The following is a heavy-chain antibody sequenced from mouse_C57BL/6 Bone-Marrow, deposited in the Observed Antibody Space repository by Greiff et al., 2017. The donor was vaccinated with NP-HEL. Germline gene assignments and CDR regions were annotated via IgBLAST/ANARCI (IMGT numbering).Heavy chain of an antibody. CDR3: ARGYAMDY. Sequence: QVQLQQPGAELVKPGASVKLSCKASGYTFTSYWMHWVKQRPGQGLEWIGMIHPNSGSPNSNEKFTSKATLTVDKSSSTAYMQLSSLTSEASAVYYCARGYAMDYWGQGTSVTVSS. CDR2: IHPNSGSP. CDR1: GYTFTSYW. J-gene: IGHJ4*01. V-gene: IGHV1-64*01.